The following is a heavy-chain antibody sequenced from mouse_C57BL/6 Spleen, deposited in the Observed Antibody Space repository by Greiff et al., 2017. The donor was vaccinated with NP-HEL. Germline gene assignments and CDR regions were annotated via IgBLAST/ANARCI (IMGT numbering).Heavy chain of an antibody. CDR2: ISSGGDYI. CDR3: TREGVTTVVAYYAMDY. J-gene: IGHJ4*01. Sequence: EVQGVESGEGLVKPGGSLKLSCAASGFTFSSYAMSWVRQTPEKRLEWVAYISSGGDYIYYADTVKGRFTISRDNARNTLYLQMSSLKSEDTAMYYCTREGVTTVVAYYAMDYWGQGTSVTVSS. V-gene: IGHV5-9-1*02. D-gene: IGHD1-1*01. CDR1: GFTFSSYA.